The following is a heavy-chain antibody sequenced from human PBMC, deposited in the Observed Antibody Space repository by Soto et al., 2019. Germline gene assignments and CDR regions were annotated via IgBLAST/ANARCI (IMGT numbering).Heavy chain of an antibody. V-gene: IGHV3-30*18. CDR2: ISYDGSNK. J-gene: IGHJ4*02. CDR1: GFTFSSYG. D-gene: IGHD6-13*01. CDR3: AKDQWRAAAAGLLDY. Sequence: LRLSCAASGFTFSSYGMHWVRQAAGKGLEWVAVISYDGSNKYYADSVKGRFTISRDNSKNTLYLQMNSLRAEDTAVYYCAKDQWRAAAAGLLDYWGQGTLVTVSS.